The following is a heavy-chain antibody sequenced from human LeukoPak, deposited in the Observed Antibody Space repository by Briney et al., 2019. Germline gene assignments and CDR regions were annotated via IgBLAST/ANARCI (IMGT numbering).Heavy chain of an antibody. V-gene: IGHV3-66*04. CDR3: ARLRHDFWSGYQHRGMDV. CDR2: IYSGGST. D-gene: IGHD3-3*01. J-gene: IGHJ6*02. CDR1: GFTVSSNY. Sequence: GGSLRLSCAASGFTVSSNYMSWVRQAPGKGLEWVSVIYSGGSTYYADSVKGRFTISRDNSKNTLYLQMNSLRAEDTAVYYCARLRHDFWSGYQHRGMDVWGQGTTVTVSS.